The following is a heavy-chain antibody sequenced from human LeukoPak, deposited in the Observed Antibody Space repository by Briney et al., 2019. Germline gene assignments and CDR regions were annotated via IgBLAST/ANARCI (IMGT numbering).Heavy chain of an antibody. Sequence: PSETLSLMCTVSGGSISTYYWSWIRQPPGKGLEWIGYIYYSGSTNYNPSLKSRVTISVDTSKNQFSLKLSSVTAADTAVYYCARDRGYCSGGSCYPFDYWGQGTLVTVSS. CDR3: ARDRGYCSGGSCYPFDY. J-gene: IGHJ4*02. V-gene: IGHV4-59*12. CDR2: IYYSGST. D-gene: IGHD2-15*01. CDR1: GGSISTYY.